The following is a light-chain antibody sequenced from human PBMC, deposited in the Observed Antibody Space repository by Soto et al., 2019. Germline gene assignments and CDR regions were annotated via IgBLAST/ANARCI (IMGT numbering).Light chain of an antibody. CDR1: QDINNY. V-gene: IGKV1-33*01. CDR3: QRCDTLRRLT. CDR2: DAS. J-gene: IGKJ4*01. Sequence: DIQMTQSPSSLSASVGDRVTITCQASQDINNYLNWYQQKPGKAPKLLIYDASYLETGVPSRFSGSGSGTDFTFTISSLQPEDIATYYCQRCDTLRRLTFGGGTKVDIK.